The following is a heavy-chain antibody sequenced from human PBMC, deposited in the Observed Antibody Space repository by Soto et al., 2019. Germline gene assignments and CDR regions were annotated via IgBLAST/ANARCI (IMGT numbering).Heavy chain of an antibody. CDR3: ARDQGGYIYYFGMDV. CDR1: GASISDYY. CDR2: IYYRGSA. J-gene: IGHJ6*02. V-gene: IGHV4-59*01. Sequence: PWETLSLTCTVSGASISDYYWTWIRQSPGKGLEWIGYIYYRGSAHYNPSLKSRVTISIDTSKSQFSLKLTSVTAADTAVYYCARDQGGYIYYFGMDVWGQGTTVTVSS. D-gene: IGHD6-13*01.